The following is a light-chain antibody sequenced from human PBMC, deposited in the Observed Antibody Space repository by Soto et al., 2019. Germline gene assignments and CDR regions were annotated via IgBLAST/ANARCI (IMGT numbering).Light chain of an antibody. J-gene: IGKJ4*01. V-gene: IGKV1-9*01. CDR3: QQLNGYPLT. CDR2: AAS. Sequence: DIQLTQSPSFLSASVGDRVTITCRASQGISSSLAWYQQKPGKAPKLLIYAASTLQSGVPSRFSGSRSGTEFTLTISSLQPEDFATYYCQQLNGYPLTFGGGTKVEIK. CDR1: QGISSS.